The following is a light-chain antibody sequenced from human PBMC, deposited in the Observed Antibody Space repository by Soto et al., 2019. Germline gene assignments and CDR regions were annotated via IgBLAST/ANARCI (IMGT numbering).Light chain of an antibody. CDR2: WAS. V-gene: IGKV4-1*01. Sequence: DIVMTQSPDSLAVSMGERATINCKYSQSVLYSSNNKNYLAWYQQKPGQPPKMLIYWASTRESGVPDRFSGSGSGTDVALTICSLQAEDVSFYYCQEYYSIPLTVGGGTKVEIK. CDR1: QSVLYSSNNKNY. CDR3: QEYYSIPLT. J-gene: IGKJ4*01.